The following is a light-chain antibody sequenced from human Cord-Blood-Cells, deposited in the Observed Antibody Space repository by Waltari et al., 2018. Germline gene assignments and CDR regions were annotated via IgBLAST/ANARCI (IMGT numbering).Light chain of an antibody. Sequence: EIVLTQSLDTLSLSRGERANLSCSASQCVSSYFAWYQQKPGQAPSLLIYDASNRATGIPARFSGSGSGTDFTHTISSLEPEDFAVYYCQQRSNWPPFTFGQGTRLEIK. V-gene: IGKV3-11*01. CDR3: QQRSNWPPFT. CDR2: DAS. CDR1: QCVSSY. J-gene: IGKJ5*01.